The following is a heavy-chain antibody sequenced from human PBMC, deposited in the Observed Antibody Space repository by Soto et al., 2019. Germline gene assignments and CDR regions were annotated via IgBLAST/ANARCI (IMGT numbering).Heavy chain of an antibody. CDR3: ARLGTSGQTLDY. Sequence: PSETLSLTGTVSGGSLSSYFCTWIRQPAGKGLEWIGRVYTSGITNYNPSLKSRVTMSVDTYKKQFSLKLSAVTAADTAVYYCARLGTSGQTLDYWGQRTLVPVSS. CDR1: GGSLSSYF. V-gene: IGHV4-4*07. D-gene: IGHD3-16*01. CDR2: VYTSGIT. J-gene: IGHJ4*02.